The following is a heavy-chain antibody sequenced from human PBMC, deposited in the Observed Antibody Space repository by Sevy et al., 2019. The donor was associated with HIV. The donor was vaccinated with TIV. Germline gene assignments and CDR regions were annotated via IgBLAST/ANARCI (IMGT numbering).Heavy chain of an antibody. V-gene: IGHV3-30*04. J-gene: IGHJ4*02. CDR2: ISYDGSNK. CDR1: RFTFSTYA. CDR3: ARGRVTSHYYDY. D-gene: IGHD2-21*02. Sequence: GGSLTLSCAASRFTFSTYAIHWVRQAPGKGLEWVAVISYDGSNKYYADSVKGRFTISRDNSKHTLYLQMNSLRVEDTAVYYCARGRVTSHYYDYWGQGTLVTVSS.